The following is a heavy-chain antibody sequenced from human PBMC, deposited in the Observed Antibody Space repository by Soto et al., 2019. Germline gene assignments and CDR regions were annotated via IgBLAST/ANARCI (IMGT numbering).Heavy chain of an antibody. CDR2: ISGSGGST. D-gene: IGHD2-8*02. CDR1: EYCLSRGA. J-gene: IGHJ4*03. CDR3: AKYSDWCAEYHYGFVC. Sequence: PGGSMYLPCAVSEYCLSRGASWGLLQPPAAKLEWVSGISGSGGSTYYADYVKGRFTISRDNAKSTLYLKMNSRRAEDTAIYYCAKYSDWCAEYHYGFVCWGHGTLITVSS. V-gene: IGHV3-23*01.